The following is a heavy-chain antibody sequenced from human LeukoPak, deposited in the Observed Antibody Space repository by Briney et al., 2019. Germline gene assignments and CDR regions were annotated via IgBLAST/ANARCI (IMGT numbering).Heavy chain of an antibody. J-gene: IGHJ4*02. V-gene: IGHV3-33*01. CDR3: ARRNYYDSSGYLIDY. Sequence: GGSLRLSCAASGFTFSSYGMHWVRQAPGKGLEWVAVIWYDGSNKYYADSVKGRFTISRDNSKSTLYLQMNSLRAEDTAVYYCARRNYYDSSGYLIDYWGQGTLVTVSS. CDR1: GFTFSSYG. CDR2: IWYDGSNK. D-gene: IGHD3-22*01.